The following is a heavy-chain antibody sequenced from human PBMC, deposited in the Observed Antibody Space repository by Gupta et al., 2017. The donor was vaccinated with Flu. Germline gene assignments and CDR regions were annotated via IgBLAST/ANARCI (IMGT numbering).Heavy chain of an antibody. CDR2: ITGTGRTT. Sequence: TFSDYLLTWVRQAPGKGLEWVAAITGTGRTTYYADSVKGRFTISRDNSESTLYLQMNSLSVEDTAVYYCANNGDRGHTSDDWGQGTLVNVS. D-gene: IGHD4-17*01. J-gene: IGHJ4*02. CDR1: TFSDYL. CDR3: ANNGDRGHTSDD. V-gene: IGHV3-23*01.